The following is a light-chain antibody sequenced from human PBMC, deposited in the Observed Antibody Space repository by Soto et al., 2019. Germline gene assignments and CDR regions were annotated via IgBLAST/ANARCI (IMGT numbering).Light chain of an antibody. J-gene: IGKJ5*01. Sequence: EIVLTQSPATLSVSPLERASLSCRASQSVDNDLAWYQQKPGQPPRLLIYDASSRATGIPDRFSGSGSGTDFTLTISRLEPEDFAVYYCQQSDTFGQGTRLEIK. CDR3: QQSDT. CDR2: DAS. CDR1: QSVDND. V-gene: IGKV3-20*01.